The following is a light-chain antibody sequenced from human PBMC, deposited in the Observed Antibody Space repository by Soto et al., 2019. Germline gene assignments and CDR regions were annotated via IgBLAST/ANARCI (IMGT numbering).Light chain of an antibody. CDR1: QDINKN. V-gene: IGKV1-33*01. Sequence: DFQMAQSPSSLCASVVDRFTITFQASQDINKNLIWYQQKPGKAPKLLIYDASDLETGVPSSFSVSGSGTGFTFTISSLQPEDFATYYCQQYESLPLTFGQGTRLEI. CDR3: QQYESLPLT. CDR2: DAS. J-gene: IGKJ5*01.